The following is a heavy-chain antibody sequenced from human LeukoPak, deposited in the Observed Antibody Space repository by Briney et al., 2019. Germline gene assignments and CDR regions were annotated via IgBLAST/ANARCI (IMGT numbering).Heavy chain of an antibody. CDR1: GYTYSTYG. Sequence: ASVKVSCKASGYTYSTYGISWVRQAPGQGLEWMGWINGYKGNTNYAQKFQGRATTSADKSTSTAYMERSSLRSEATAVYYCARVGGTTIQYYYYYYMDVWGKGTTVTVSS. CDR2: INGYKGNT. CDR3: ARVGGTTIQYYYYYYMDV. J-gene: IGHJ6*03. V-gene: IGHV1-18*01. D-gene: IGHD1-7*01.